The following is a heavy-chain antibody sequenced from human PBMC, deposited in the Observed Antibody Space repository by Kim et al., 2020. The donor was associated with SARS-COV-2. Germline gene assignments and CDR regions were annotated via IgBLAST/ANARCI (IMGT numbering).Heavy chain of an antibody. D-gene: IGHD3-10*01. V-gene: IGHV3-23*01. CDR3: GDYHGAGSQLSY. CDR2: FTGDGLT. J-gene: IGHJ4*02. Sequence: GGSLRLSCAASGFTFSNYGMTWVRQTPGKGLEWVSSFTGDGLTHYADSVKGRFTISRDNSKNMLYLQMNSLRAEDTAVNYCGDYHGAGSQLSYWGQATPV. CDR1: GFTFSNYG.